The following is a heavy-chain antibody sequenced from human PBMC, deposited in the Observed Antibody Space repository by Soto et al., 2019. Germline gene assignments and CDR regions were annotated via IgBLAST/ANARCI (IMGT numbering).Heavy chain of an antibody. D-gene: IGHD4-17*01. CDR2: IYSGGTI. Sequence: EVQLVESGGGLIQPGGSLRLSCAASGFTVRTNYMTWVRQAPGKGLEWVSVIYSGGTIYYADSVKGRFTISRDNSKNTLYLQMNSLRAEDTAVYYCAKDLGRDYRYGMDVWGQGTTVTVSS. CDR1: GFTVRTNY. V-gene: IGHV3-66*03. CDR3: AKDLGRDYRYGMDV. J-gene: IGHJ6*02.